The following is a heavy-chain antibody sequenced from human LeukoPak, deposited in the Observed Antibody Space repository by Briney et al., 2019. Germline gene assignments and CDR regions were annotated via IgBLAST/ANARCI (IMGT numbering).Heavy chain of an antibody. V-gene: IGHV3-53*01. CDR1: GFTVSSDF. CDR2: IYNGDST. D-gene: IGHD3-10*01. CDR3: ARAPVIVVRGVKGPYGMNV. Sequence: GGSVRLSCAASGFTVSSDFMNWVRQAPGEGLEWVSDIYNGDSTYYADSVKGRFTISRNNSKNPLYLQMNGLRAEDTAVYYCARAPVIVVRGVKGPYGMNVWGQGTTVTVSS. J-gene: IGHJ6*02.